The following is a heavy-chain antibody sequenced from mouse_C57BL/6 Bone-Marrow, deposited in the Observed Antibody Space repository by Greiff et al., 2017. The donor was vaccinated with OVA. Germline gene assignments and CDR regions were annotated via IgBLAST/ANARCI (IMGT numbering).Heavy chain of an antibody. Sequence: VQLQQPGAELVMPGASVKLSCKASGYTFTSYWMHWVKQRPGQGLEWIGEIDPSDSYTNYNQKFKGKSTLTVDKSSSTAYMQLSSLTSEDSAVYYCARTYYDYDDYFDYWGQGTTLTVSS. J-gene: IGHJ2*01. D-gene: IGHD2-4*01. CDR2: IDPSDSYT. CDR3: ARTYYDYDDYFDY. V-gene: IGHV1-69*01. CDR1: GYTFTSYW.